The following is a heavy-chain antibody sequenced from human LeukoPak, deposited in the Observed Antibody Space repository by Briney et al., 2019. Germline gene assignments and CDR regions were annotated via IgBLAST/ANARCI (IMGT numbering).Heavy chain of an antibody. V-gene: IGHV1-18*01. J-gene: IGHJ4*02. D-gene: IGHD3-16*02. CDR2: ISAYNGNT. CDR3: ARVKVDDYVWGSYRFEDYFDY. CDR1: GYTFTSYG. Sequence: GASLKVSCKASGYTFTSYGISWVRQAPGQGLEWMGWISAYNGNTNYAQKLQGRVTMTTDTSTSTAYMELRSLRSDDTAVYYCARVKVDDYVWGSYRFEDYFDYWGQGTLVTVSS.